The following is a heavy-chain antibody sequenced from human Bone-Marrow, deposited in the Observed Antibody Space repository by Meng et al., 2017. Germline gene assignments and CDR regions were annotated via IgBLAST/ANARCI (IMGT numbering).Heavy chain of an antibody. D-gene: IGHD2-15*01. J-gene: IGHJ4*02. Sequence: NHSGSTYYNPSLKSRVIISVDTSKNQFSLKLSSVTAADTAVHYCARVGYCSGGSCSFRYFDYWGQGILVTVSS. CDR3: ARVGYCSGGSCSFRYFDY. CDR2: NHSGST. V-gene: IGHV4-30-2*05.